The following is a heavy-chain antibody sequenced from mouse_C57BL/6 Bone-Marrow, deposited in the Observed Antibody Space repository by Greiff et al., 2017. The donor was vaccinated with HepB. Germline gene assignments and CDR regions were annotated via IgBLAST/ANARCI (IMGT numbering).Heavy chain of an antibody. CDR3: ARDAFTTVVPYAMDY. V-gene: IGHV7-1*01. CDR1: GFTFSDFY. CDR2: SRNKANDYTT. Sequence: EVKLVESGGGLVQSGRSLRLSCATSGFTFSDFYMEWVRQAPGKGLEWIAASRNKANDYTTEYSASVKGRFIVSRDTSQSILYLQMNALSAEDTAIYYCARDAFTTVVPYAMDYWGQGTSVTVSS. J-gene: IGHJ4*01. D-gene: IGHD1-1*01.